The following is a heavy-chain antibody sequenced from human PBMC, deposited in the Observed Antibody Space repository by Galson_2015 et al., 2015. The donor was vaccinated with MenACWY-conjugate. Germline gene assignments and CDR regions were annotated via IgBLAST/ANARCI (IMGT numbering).Heavy chain of an antibody. V-gene: IGHV3-74*01. D-gene: IGHD1-26*01. CDR3: AKTRGASFYFDS. Sequence: SLRLSCAASGFTFSNYWMHWVRQVPGKGLVWVSRINPGGSSTTYADSVKDRFTISRDNAKNTLYLQMNSLRPEDTAVFYCAKTRGASFYFDSWGQGTLVTVSS. CDR1: GFTFSNYW. J-gene: IGHJ4*02. CDR2: INPGGSST.